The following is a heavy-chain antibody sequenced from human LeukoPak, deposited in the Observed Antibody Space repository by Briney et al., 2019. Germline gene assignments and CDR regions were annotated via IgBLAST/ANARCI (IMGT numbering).Heavy chain of an antibody. V-gene: IGHV1-46*01. CDR2: INPSGGST. CDR1: GYTFTSCY. Sequence: ASVKVSCKASGYTFTSCYMHWVRQAPGHGLEWMGIINPSGGSTTYAQKFQGRVTMTRATSTNTVYMELSSLRSEDTALYFCARVVSWFGYFDYWGQGTLVTVSS. CDR3: ARVVSWFGYFDY. D-gene: IGHD3-10*01. J-gene: IGHJ4*02.